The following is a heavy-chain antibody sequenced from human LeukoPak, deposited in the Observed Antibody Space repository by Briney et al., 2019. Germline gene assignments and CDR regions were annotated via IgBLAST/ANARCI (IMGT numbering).Heavy chain of an antibody. D-gene: IGHD3-9*01. CDR1: GYTFTTYG. J-gene: IGHJ4*02. Sequence: ASVKVSSTASGYTFTTYGISWVRQAPGQGLEWMGWISAYNGNTNFAQKLQGRATMTTDTSTSTAYMDLRSLRSDDTAVYYCARDQAATNTQVRFCLDWGQGTLVTVSS. CDR3: ARDQAATNTQVRFCLD. CDR2: ISAYNGNT. V-gene: IGHV1-18*01.